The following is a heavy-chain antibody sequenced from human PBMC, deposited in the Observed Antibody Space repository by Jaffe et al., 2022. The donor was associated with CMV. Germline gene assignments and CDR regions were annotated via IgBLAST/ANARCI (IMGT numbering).Heavy chain of an antibody. CDR2: ISWDGGST. Sequence: EVQLVESGGVVVQPGGSLRLSCAASGFTFDDYTMHWVRQAPGKGLEWVSLISWDGGSTYYADSVKGRFTISRDNSKNSLYLQMNSLRTEDTALYYCAKAGGDYGDYVEYYMDVWGKGTTVTVSS. D-gene: IGHD4-17*01. CDR3: AKAGGDYGDYVEYYMDV. CDR1: GFTFDDYT. J-gene: IGHJ6*03. V-gene: IGHV3-43*01.